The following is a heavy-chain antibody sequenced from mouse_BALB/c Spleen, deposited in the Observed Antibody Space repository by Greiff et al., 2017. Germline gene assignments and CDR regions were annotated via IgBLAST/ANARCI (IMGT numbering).Heavy chain of an antibody. Sequence: EVQLVESGAELVKPGASVKLSCTASGFNIKDTYMHWVKQRPEQGLEWIGRIDPANGNTKYDPKFQGKATITADTSSNTAYLQLSSLTSEDTAVYYCAHGYDVYYFDYWGQGTTLTVSS. V-gene: IGHV14-3*02. CDR2: IDPANGNT. J-gene: IGHJ2*01. CDR1: GFNIKDTY. CDR3: AHGYDVYYFDY. D-gene: IGHD2-2*01.